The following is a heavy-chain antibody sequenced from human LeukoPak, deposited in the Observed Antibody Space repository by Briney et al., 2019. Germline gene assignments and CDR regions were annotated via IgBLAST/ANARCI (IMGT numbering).Heavy chain of an antibody. CDR2: ISYTGST. J-gene: IGHJ6*03. CDR3: ARLPSANHDNGYYTGGFYYMDV. CDR1: GGSMSNNY. V-gene: IGHV4-59*08. Sequence: SETLSLTCSVSGGSMSNNYWGWIRQPPGRGLEWIGYISYTGSTSYTPSLKSRVSIFLETPRNQFSLEVSSVIAADTAVYYCARLPSANHDNGYYTGGFYYMDVWGKGTTVTVSS. D-gene: IGHD4-17*01.